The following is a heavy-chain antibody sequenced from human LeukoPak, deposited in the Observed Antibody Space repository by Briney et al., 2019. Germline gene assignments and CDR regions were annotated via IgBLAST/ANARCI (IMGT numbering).Heavy chain of an antibody. Sequence: GRSLRLSCAASGFTFSSYAMHWVRQAPGKGLEWVAVISYDGSNKYYADSVKGRFTISRDNSKNTLYLQMNSLRAEDTAVYYCCMEYDRSGYYAFDIWGQRTMVTVS. V-gene: IGHV3-30-3*01. J-gene: IGHJ3*02. CDR2: ISYDGSNK. CDR1: GFTFSSYA. D-gene: IGHD3-22*01. CDR3: CMEYDRSGYYAFDI.